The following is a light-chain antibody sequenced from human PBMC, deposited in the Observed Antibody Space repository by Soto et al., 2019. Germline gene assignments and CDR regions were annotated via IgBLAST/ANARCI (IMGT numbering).Light chain of an antibody. CDR3: SSYTISSTLYV. CDR1: SSDVGGYNY. Sequence: QSALTQPASVSGSPGQSITMSCTGTSSDVGGYNYVSWYQQHPGKAPKLMIYGVSNRPSGVANRFSGSKSANTASLTISGLQAEDEADYYCSSYTISSTLYVFGTGTKLTVL. CDR2: GVS. J-gene: IGLJ1*01. V-gene: IGLV2-14*01.